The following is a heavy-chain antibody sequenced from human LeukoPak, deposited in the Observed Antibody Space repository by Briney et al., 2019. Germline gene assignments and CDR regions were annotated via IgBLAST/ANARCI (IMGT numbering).Heavy chain of an antibody. J-gene: IGHJ4*02. CDR2: ISYDGSNK. D-gene: IGHD6-19*01. CDR3: ARESQYYFGY. V-gene: IGHV3-30-3*01. CDR1: GFTFTSYA. Sequence: PGRSLRLSCAASGFTFTSYAMHWVRQAPGKGLEWVAVISYDGSNKYYADSVKGRFTISRDNSKNTLYLQMNSLRAGDTAVYYCARESQYYFGYWGQGTLVTVSS.